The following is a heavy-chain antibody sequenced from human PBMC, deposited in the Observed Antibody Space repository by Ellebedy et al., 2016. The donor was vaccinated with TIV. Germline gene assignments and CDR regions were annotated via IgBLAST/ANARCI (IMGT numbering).Heavy chain of an antibody. CDR1: GFTFSSYG. J-gene: IGHJ6*02. CDR3: ARDEMPPPIAAAGDYYYYGMDV. D-gene: IGHD6-13*01. Sequence: GESLKISCAASGFTFSSYGMHWVRRAPGTGLEWVAVIWYDGSNKYYADSVKGRFTISRDNSKNTLYLQMNSLSAEDTAVYYCARDEMPPPIAAAGDYYYYGMDVWGQGTTVTVSS. CDR2: IWYDGSNK. V-gene: IGHV3-33*01.